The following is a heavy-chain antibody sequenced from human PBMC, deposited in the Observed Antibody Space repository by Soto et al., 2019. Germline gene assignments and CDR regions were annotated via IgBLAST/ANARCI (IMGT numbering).Heavy chain of an antibody. Sequence: GASVKVSCKASGYTFTSYGISWGRQAPGQGLEWMGWISAYNGNTNYAQKLQGRVTMTTDTSTSTAYMELRSLRSDDTAVYYCARDFSYTGYSYGYEYYYGMDVWGQGTTVTVSS. CDR2: ISAYNGNT. V-gene: IGHV1-18*04. CDR3: ARDFSYTGYSYGYEYYYGMDV. CDR1: GYTFTSYG. J-gene: IGHJ6*02. D-gene: IGHD5-18*01.